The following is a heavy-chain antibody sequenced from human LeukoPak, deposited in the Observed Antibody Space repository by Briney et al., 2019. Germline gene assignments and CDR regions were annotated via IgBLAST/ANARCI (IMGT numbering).Heavy chain of an antibody. Sequence: SVKVSCKASGGTFSSYAISWVRQAPGQGLEWMGGIIPIFGTANYAQKFQGRVTITADESTSTAYMELSSLRSEDTAVYYCARDDDILTGYSYFDYWGQGTLVTVSS. CDR2: IIPIFGTA. D-gene: IGHD3-9*01. CDR1: GGTFSSYA. CDR3: ARDDDILTGYSYFDY. J-gene: IGHJ4*02. V-gene: IGHV1-69*13.